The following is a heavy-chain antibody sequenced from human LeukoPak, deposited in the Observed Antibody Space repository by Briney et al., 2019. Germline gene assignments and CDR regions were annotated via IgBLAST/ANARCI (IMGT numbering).Heavy chain of an antibody. CDR1: GYTFTGYY. J-gene: IGHJ4*02. Sequence: ASVKVSCKASGYTFTGYYIHRVRQAPGQGLEWMGWINPNSGGTNYAQKFQGRVTMTRDTSISTAYMELSRLRSEDTAVYYCAGDLFGVYYDFWPGDYWGQGTLVTVSS. V-gene: IGHV1-2*02. CDR2: INPNSGGT. D-gene: IGHD3-3*01. CDR3: AGDLFGVYYDFWPGDY.